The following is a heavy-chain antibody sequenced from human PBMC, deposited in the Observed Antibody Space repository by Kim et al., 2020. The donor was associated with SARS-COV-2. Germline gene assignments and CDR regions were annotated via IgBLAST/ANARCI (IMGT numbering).Heavy chain of an antibody. Sequence: ASVKVSCKVSGYTLTELSMHWVRQAPGKGLEWMGGFDPEDGETIYAQKFQGRVTMTEDTSTDTAYMELSSLRSEDTAVYYCATGFLRRHYCGSSGPRYGDGIDVWGQGTMVTVSS. D-gene: IGHD3-22*01. CDR3: ATGFLRRHYCGSSGPRYGDGIDV. J-gene: IGHJ3*01. CDR1: GYTLTELS. CDR2: FDPEDGET. V-gene: IGHV1-24*01.